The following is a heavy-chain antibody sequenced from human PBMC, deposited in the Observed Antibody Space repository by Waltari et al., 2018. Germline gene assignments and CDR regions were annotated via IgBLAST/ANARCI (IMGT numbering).Heavy chain of an antibody. V-gene: IGHV3-7*01. CDR3: AQHPSGSYYNFDS. CDR2: IKKDGSEK. Sequence: EVQLVESGGGLVQPGGSLRLSCAASGFTFSSYWIPWVRQAPGKGLEWVANIKKDGSEKNYVDSVKGRFTISRDNAKNSLYLQMNSLRAEDTAVYYCAQHPSGSYYNFDSWGQGTLVTVSS. CDR1: GFTFSSYW. D-gene: IGHD3-10*01. J-gene: IGHJ4*02.